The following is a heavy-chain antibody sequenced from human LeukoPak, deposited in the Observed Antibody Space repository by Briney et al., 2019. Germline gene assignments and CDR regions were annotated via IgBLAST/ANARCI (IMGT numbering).Heavy chain of an antibody. D-gene: IGHD3-16*01. Sequence: SPRLSCAASGFTFSSYGMHWVRQAPGKGLEWVAVISYDGSNKYYADSVKGRFTISRDNSKNTLYLQMNSLRADDTAVYYCAKDRDVRGSLLDYWGQGTLVTVSS. V-gene: IGHV3-30*18. CDR1: GFTFSSYG. CDR2: ISYDGSNK. CDR3: AKDRDVRGSLLDY. J-gene: IGHJ4*02.